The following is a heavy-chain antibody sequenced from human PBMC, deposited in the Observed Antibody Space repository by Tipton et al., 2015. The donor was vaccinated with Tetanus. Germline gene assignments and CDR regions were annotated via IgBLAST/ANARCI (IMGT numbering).Heavy chain of an antibody. Sequence: SLRLSCAVSGFTVSNSHTSWVRQAPGKGLEWVSAISPSSDATFHADSVKGRLIISRDNSKDTLYLQMNNLRAEDTAVYYCATRLRAGAYGSPLEYWGQGSLVTVSS. CDR3: ATRLRAGAYGSPLEY. J-gene: IGHJ4*02. CDR1: GFTVSNSH. CDR2: ISPSSDAT. D-gene: IGHD4-17*01. V-gene: IGHV3-23*01.